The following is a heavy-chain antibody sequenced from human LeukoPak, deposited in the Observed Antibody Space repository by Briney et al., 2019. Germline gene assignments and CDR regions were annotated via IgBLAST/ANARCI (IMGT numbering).Heavy chain of an antibody. J-gene: IGHJ3*02. CDR1: GFPFSDHE. V-gene: IGHV3-48*03. Sequence: GGSLRLACAASGFPFSDHEMNWVRQAPGRGLEWVSYISSSGSDKYYPDSVKGRFTISRDNAKNSLYLQMNSLRAEDTAVYYCARRTSGAFAIWGQGTKVTVSS. CDR3: ARRTSGAFAI. CDR2: ISSSGSDK.